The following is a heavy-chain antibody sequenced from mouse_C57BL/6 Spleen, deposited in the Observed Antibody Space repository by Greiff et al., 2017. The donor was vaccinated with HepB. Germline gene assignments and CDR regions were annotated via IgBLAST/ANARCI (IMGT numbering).Heavy chain of an antibody. Sequence: VQLQQSGAELARPGASVKMSCKASGYTFTSYTMHWVKQRPGQGLEWIGYINPSSGYTKYNQKFKDKATLTADKSSSTAYMQLSSLTSEDSAVYCCARDSNNAYWGQGTLVTVSA. CDR1: GYTFTSYT. CDR3: ARDSNNAY. D-gene: IGHD2-5*01. V-gene: IGHV1-4*01. J-gene: IGHJ3*01. CDR2: INPSSGYT.